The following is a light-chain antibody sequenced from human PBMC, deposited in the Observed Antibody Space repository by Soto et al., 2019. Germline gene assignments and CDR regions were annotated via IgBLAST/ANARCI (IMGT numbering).Light chain of an antibody. V-gene: IGKV3-15*01. Sequence: EIVMTQSPATLSVSPGERATLSWRANQSASSNLAWYQQKPGQSPRLLIYGVSTRATGTPDRFNGSGSGTEFTLIISSLQSEDFAIYYCQQYNNWPPLTFGQGTKVDIK. CDR3: QQYNNWPPLT. CDR1: QSASSN. J-gene: IGKJ1*01. CDR2: GVS.